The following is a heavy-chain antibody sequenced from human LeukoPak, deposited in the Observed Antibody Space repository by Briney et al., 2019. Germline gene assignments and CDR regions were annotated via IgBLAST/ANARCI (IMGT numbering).Heavy chain of an antibody. V-gene: IGHV3-23*01. CDR1: GFTFSSYA. Sequence: GGSLRLSCAASGFTFSSYAMSWVRQAPGKGLEWVSAISGSGGSAYYGDPVKGRFTISRDKSKNTLYLQMNSLRAEDTAVYYCAKLYCSSTSCSYDYWGQGTLVTVSS. D-gene: IGHD2-2*01. CDR3: AKLYCSSTSCSYDY. CDR2: ISGSGGSA. J-gene: IGHJ4*02.